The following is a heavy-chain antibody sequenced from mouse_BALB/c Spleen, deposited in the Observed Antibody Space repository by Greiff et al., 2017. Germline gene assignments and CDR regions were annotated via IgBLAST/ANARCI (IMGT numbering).Heavy chain of an antibody. CDR2: ISYSGST. D-gene: IGHD1-1*01. Sequence: EVHLVESGPGLVKPSQSLSLTCTVTGYSITSDYAWNWIRQFPGNKLEWMGYISYSGSTSYNPSLKSRISITRDTSKNQFFLQLNSVTTEDTATYYCAREATVVAPFDYWGQGTTLTVSS. CDR3: AREATVVAPFDY. J-gene: IGHJ2*01. V-gene: IGHV3-2*02. CDR1: GYSITSDYA.